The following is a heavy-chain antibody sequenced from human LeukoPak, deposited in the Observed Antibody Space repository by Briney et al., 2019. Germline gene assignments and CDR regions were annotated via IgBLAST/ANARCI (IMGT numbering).Heavy chain of an antibody. CDR2: IYYSGST. Sequence: PSQTLSLTCTVSGGPISSGGYYWSWIRQHPGKGLEWIGYIYYSGSTYYNPSLKSRVTISVDTSKNQFSLKLSSVTAADTAVYYCATVSSWLAFDIWGQGTMVTVSS. D-gene: IGHD6-13*01. CDR3: ATVSSWLAFDI. V-gene: IGHV4-31*03. J-gene: IGHJ3*02. CDR1: GGPISSGGYY.